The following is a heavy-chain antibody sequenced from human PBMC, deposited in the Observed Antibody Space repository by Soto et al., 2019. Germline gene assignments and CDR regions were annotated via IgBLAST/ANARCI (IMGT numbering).Heavy chain of an antibody. CDR2: IIPIFGTA. CDR3: ARAVRSSSYPPRIGYYYGMDV. CDR1: GGTFSSYA. V-gene: IGHV1-69*13. Sequence: SVKVSCKASGGTFSSYAISWVRQAPGQGLEWMGGIIPIFGTANYAQKFQGRVTITADESTSTAYMELSSLRSEDTAVYYCARAVRSSSYPPRIGYYYGMDVWGQGTTVTVSS. J-gene: IGHJ6*02. D-gene: IGHD6-6*01.